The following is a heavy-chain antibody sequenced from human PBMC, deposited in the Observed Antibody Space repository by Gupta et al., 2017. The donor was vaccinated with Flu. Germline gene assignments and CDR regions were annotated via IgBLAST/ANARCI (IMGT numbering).Heavy chain of an antibody. D-gene: IGHD2-15*01. CDR2: IIPIVGTA. Sequence: QVQLVQSGAAVKKPGSSVKVSCKASGGTFSSYANSWVRQAPGQGLEWMGGIIPIVGTANYAQKFQGRVTITADKSTSTAYMELSSLRSEDTAVYYCARDTREVAALDYWGQGTLVTVSS. CDR1: GGTFSSYA. J-gene: IGHJ4*02. CDR3: ARDTREVAALDY. V-gene: IGHV1-69*06.